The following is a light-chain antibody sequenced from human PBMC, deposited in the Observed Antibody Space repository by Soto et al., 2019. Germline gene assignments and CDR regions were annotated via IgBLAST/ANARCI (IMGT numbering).Light chain of an antibody. V-gene: IGLV1-40*01. CDR2: GNN. J-gene: IGLJ1*01. CDR1: SSNIGAGYD. Sequence: QSVLTQPPSVSGAPGQRVTISCTGSSSNIGAGYDVHWYQQLPGTAPKLLIYGNNNRPPGVPDRFSGSKSGTSASLAITGLQAEDEADYYCQSYDSSLNNYVFGTGTKVTVL. CDR3: QSYDSSLNNYV.